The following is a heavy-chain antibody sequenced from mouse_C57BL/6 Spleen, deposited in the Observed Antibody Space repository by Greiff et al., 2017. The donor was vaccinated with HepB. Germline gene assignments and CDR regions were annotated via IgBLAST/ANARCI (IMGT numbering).Heavy chain of an antibody. Sequence: EVQLVESGGDLVKPGGSLKLSCAASGFTFSSYGMSWVRQTPDKRLEWVATISSGGSYTYYPNSVKGRFTISRDNAKNTLYLQMSSLKSEDTAMYYCARRAYYSNPWFAYWGQGTLVTVSA. J-gene: IGHJ3*01. CDR3: ARRAYYSNPWFAY. CDR2: ISSGGSYT. D-gene: IGHD2-5*01. V-gene: IGHV5-6*01. CDR1: GFTFSSYG.